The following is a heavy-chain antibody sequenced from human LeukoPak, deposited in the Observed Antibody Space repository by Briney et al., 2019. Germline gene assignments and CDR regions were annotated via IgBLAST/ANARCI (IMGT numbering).Heavy chain of an antibody. CDR2: ISSSSSYI. CDR1: GFTFSSYS. CDR3: AKHTMVRGPNWFDP. V-gene: IGHV3-21*04. J-gene: IGHJ5*02. D-gene: IGHD3-10*01. Sequence: GGSLRLSCAASGFTFSSYSMNWVRQAPGKGLEWVSSISSSSSYIYYADSVKGRFTISRDNAKNSLYLQMNSLRAEDTAVYYCAKHTMVRGPNWFDPWGQGTLVTVSS.